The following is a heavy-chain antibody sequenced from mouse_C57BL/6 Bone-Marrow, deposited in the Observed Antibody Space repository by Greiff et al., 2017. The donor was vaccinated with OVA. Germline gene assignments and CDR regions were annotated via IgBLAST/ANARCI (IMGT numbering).Heavy chain of an antibody. CDR2: IWRGGST. Sequence: VQLVESGPGLVQPSQSLSITCTVSGFSLTSYGVHWVRQSPGKGLEWLGVIWRGGSTDYNAAFMSRLSITKDNSKSQVFFKMNSLQADDTAIYYCAKGVTTVYYAMDYWGQGTSVTVSS. CDR1: GFSLTSYG. CDR3: AKGVTTVYYAMDY. V-gene: IGHV2-5*01. J-gene: IGHJ4*01. D-gene: IGHD2-2*01.